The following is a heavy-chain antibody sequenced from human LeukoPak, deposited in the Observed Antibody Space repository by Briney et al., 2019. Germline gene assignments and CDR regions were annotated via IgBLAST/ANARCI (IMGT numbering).Heavy chain of an antibody. CDR3: AKPYGYHFDY. CDR1: GFTFGSYS. V-gene: IGHV3-21*04. CDR2: ISSGGTYM. Sequence: GGSLRLSCAASGFTFGSYSMNWVRQAPGKGLEWVSSISSGGTYMYYADSVKGRFTISRDNAKNTLYLRMNSLRAEDTAVYYCAKPYGYHFDYWGQGTLVTVSS. J-gene: IGHJ4*02. D-gene: IGHD5-18*01.